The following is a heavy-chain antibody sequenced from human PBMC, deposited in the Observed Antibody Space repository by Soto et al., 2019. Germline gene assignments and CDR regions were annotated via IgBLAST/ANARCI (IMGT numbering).Heavy chain of an antibody. CDR2: IWNDGSNK. Sequence: PGGSLRLSCAASGFTFRDHAMHWVRHAPGKGREWLAIIWNDGSNKFYAGSVQGRFTISRDNSKNTVYLQMNTLSAEDTAVYYCARALFPDVDIYAMDVWGQGTTVTVSS. CDR3: ARALFPDVDIYAMDV. CDR1: GFTFRDHA. J-gene: IGHJ6*02. D-gene: IGHD5-12*01. V-gene: IGHV3-33*01.